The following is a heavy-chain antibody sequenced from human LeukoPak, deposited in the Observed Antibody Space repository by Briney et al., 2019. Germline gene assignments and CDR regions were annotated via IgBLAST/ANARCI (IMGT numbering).Heavy chain of an antibody. CDR1: GFTFSSYG. V-gene: IGHV3-30*02. Sequence: GGSLRLSCAASGFTFSSYGIHWVRQAPGKGLEWVAFIRYDGSSKSYADAVKGRFTISRDNSKNTLYLQMNSLRAEDTAVYYCVKDRLRGYTYVDYWGQGTLVTVSS. J-gene: IGHJ4*02. CDR2: IRYDGSSK. CDR3: VKDRLRGYTYVDY. D-gene: IGHD5-18*01.